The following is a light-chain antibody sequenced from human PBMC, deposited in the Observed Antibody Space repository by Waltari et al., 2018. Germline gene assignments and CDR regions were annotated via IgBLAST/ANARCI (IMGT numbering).Light chain of an antibody. CDR2: YDS. CDR1: NLGSKS. CDR3: QVWDSSSDQGV. J-gene: IGLJ1*01. Sequence: YVLTQPPSVSVAPGKTARITCGGNNLGSKSVHWYQQKPGQAPVLVIYYDSDRPSGIPERFSGSNSGNTATLTISRVEAGDEADYYCQVWDSSSDQGVFGTGTKVTVL. V-gene: IGLV3-21*04.